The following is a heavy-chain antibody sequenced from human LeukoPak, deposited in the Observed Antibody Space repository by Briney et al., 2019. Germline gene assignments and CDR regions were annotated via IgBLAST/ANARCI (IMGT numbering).Heavy chain of an antibody. V-gene: IGHV4-59*12. CDR1: GGSISSYY. Sequence: SETLSLTCTVSGGSISSYYWSWIRQPPGKGLEWIGYIYYSGSTNYNPSLKSRVTISVDTSKNQFSLKLTSVTAADTAMYYCARDIVGATHDYWGQGTLVTVSS. CDR2: IYYSGST. J-gene: IGHJ4*02. CDR3: ARDIVGATHDY. D-gene: IGHD1-26*01.